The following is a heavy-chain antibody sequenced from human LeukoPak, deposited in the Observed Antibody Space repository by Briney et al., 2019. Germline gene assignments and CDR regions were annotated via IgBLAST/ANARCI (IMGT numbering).Heavy chain of an antibody. D-gene: IGHD3-10*01. V-gene: IGHV4-34*01. Sequence: SETLSLTCAVYGGSFSGYYWSWIRQPPGKGLEWIGEINHSGSTNYNPSLKSRVTISVDTSKNQFSLKLSSVTAADTAVYYCARVSGYYGSGRPPSGRSYYYTDVWGKGTTVTVSS. CDR2: INHSGST. J-gene: IGHJ6*03. CDR1: GGSFSGYY. CDR3: ARVSGYYGSGRPPSGRSYYYTDV.